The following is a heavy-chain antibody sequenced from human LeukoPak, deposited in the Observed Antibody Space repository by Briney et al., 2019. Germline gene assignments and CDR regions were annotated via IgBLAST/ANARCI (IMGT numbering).Heavy chain of an antibody. J-gene: IGHJ4*02. Sequence: SETLSLTCTVSGGSVSSGSYYWSWIRQPPGKGLEWIGYIYYSGSTNYNPSLKSRVTISVDTSKNQFSLKLSSVTAADTAVYYCARDKGYCSSTSCLVLDYWGQGTLVTVSS. CDR1: GGSVSSGSYY. CDR2: IYYSGST. CDR3: ARDKGYCSSTSCLVLDY. D-gene: IGHD2-2*01. V-gene: IGHV4-61*01.